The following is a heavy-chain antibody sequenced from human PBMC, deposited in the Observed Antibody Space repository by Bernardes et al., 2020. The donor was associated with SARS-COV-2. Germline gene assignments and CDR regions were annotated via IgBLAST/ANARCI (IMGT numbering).Heavy chain of an antibody. V-gene: IGHV3-23*01. CDR2: ISGSGGGT. Sequence: GGSLRLSCAASGFTFSSYAMSWVRQAPGKGLEWVSTISGSGGGTYYADSVKGRFTISRDNSKNTLYLQMNSLRAEDTAIYYCAKRGVPVAGIRVYYFDYWGKGTLVTVSS. CDR3: AKRGVPVAGIRVYYFDY. J-gene: IGHJ4*02. D-gene: IGHD6-19*01. CDR1: GFTFSSYA.